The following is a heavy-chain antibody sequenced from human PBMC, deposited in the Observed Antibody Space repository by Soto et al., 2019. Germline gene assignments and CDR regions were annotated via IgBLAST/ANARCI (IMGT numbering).Heavy chain of an antibody. J-gene: IGHJ4*02. CDR2: INPNSGGT. Sequence: ASVKVSCKASGYTFNDYDIYWVRQAPGQGLEWMGWINPNSGGTKYAPKFQGGVTMTRDTSITTAYMELSRLRSGDTAVYYCAREPATAKPEGVDFWGQGTLVTVSS. D-gene: IGHD1-1*01. CDR1: GYTFNDYD. CDR3: AREPATAKPEGVDF. V-gene: IGHV1-2*02.